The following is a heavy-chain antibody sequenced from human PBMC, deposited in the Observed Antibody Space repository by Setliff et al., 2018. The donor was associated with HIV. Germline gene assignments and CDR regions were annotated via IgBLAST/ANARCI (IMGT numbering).Heavy chain of an antibody. V-gene: IGHV1-2*06. Sequence: ASVKVSCKASGYTFTGYYIHWVRQAPGQGLEWMGRINPNSGGTKYAQMCQGRVTMTRDTSISKAYMELSRLRSDDTAVYYCARGTRVGANDAFDIWGQGTMVTV. CDR2: INPNSGGT. CDR3: ARGTRVGANDAFDI. J-gene: IGHJ3*02. CDR1: GYTFTGYY. D-gene: IGHD1-26*01.